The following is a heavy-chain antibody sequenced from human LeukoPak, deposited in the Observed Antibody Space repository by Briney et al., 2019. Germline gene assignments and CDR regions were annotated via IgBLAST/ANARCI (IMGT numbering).Heavy chain of an antibody. Sequence: PGGSLRLSCGASGFPFSSYAMSWVRQAPGKGLEWVSAISGSEGSTYYADSVKGRFTISRDNSKNTLYLQMNSLRAEDTAVYYCAKGLTPHPLYYYDSIGYYSDYWGQGTLVTVSS. D-gene: IGHD3-22*01. CDR3: AKGLTPHPLYYYDSIGYYSDY. V-gene: IGHV3-23*01. J-gene: IGHJ4*02. CDR2: ISGSEGST. CDR1: GFPFSSYA.